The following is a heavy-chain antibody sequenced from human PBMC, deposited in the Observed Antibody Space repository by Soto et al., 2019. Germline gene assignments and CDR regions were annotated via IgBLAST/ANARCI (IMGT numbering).Heavy chain of an antibody. J-gene: IGHJ3*02. Sequence: ASVKVSCKASGGTFSSYTISWVRQAPGQGLEWMGRIIPILGIANYAQKFQGRVTITADKSTSTAYMELSSLRSEDTAVYYCARHQRVRIAAAVGYEAFDIWGQGTMVTVSS. CDR2: IIPILGIA. CDR1: GGTFSSYT. V-gene: IGHV1-69*02. D-gene: IGHD6-13*01. CDR3: ARHQRVRIAAAVGYEAFDI.